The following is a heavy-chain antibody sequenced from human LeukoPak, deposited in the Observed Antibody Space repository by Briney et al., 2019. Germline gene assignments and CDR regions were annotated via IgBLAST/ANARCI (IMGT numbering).Heavy chain of an antibody. CDR3: ARRAGEYSHPYDY. Sequence: GGSLRLSCAASGFTVSSNYMSWVRQAPGKGLEWVSVIYSGGSTYYADSVKGRFTISRDNSKNTLYLQMNSLRAGDTAVYYCARRAGEYSHPYDYWGQGTLVTVSS. CDR2: IYSGGST. V-gene: IGHV3-53*01. D-gene: IGHD4-17*01. J-gene: IGHJ4*02. CDR1: GFTVSSNY.